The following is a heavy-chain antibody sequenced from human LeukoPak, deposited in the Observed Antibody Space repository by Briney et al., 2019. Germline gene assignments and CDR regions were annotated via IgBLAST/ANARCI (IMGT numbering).Heavy chain of an antibody. Sequence: SQTLSLTCTVSGGSISSGGYYWSWIRQHPGKGLEWIGYIYYSGSTYYNPSLKSRVTISVDTYKNQFSLKLSSVTAADTAVYYCARVKRGYELLIGGYYFDYWGQGTLVTVSS. V-gene: IGHV4-31*03. CDR3: ARVKRGYELLIGGYYFDY. CDR2: IYYSGST. D-gene: IGHD7-27*01. CDR1: GGSISSGGYY. J-gene: IGHJ4*02.